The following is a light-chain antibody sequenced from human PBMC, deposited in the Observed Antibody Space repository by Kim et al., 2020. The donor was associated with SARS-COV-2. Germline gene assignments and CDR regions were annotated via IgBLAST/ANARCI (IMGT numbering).Light chain of an antibody. CDR1: QSVSSY. CDR2: DAS. V-gene: IGKV3-11*01. CDR3: QQRYNWPWT. J-gene: IGKJ1*01. Sequence: LSPGERATLSCRASQSVSSYFAWYQQKPGQAPRLLIYDASNRATGIPARFSGSGSGTDFTLTISSLEPEDFAVYYCQQRYNWPWTFGQGTKVDIK.